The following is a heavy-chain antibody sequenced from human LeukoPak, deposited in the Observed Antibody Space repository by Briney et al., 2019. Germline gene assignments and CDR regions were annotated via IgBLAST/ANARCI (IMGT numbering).Heavy chain of an antibody. CDR1: GFTFSSHW. V-gene: IGHV3-7*01. J-gene: IGHJ6*02. CDR3: ARDTSAWRYGMDV. D-gene: IGHD6-19*01. Sequence: GGSLRLSCGASGFTFSSHWMSWVRQAPGKGLEWVAIIKQDGSEKDYVDSVTGRFTISRDNAKNSLYLQMNSLRDEDTAVYYCARDTSAWRYGMDVWGQGTTVTVSS. CDR2: IKQDGSEK.